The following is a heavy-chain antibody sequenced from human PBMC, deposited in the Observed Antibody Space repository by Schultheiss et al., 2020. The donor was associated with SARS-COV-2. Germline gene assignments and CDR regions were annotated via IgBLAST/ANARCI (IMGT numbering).Heavy chain of an antibody. CDR1: GFSLSTSGMC. CDR2: IDWDDDK. V-gene: IGHV2-70*01. CDR3: ARGYGDYSTDYYYGMDV. J-gene: IGHJ6*02. Sequence: SGPTLVKPTQTLTLTCTFSGFSLSTSGMCVSWIRQPPGKALEWLALIDWDDDKYYSTSLKPRFTISKDTSKNHVVLTMTNMDPVDTATYYCARGYGDYSTDYYYGMDVWGQGTTVTVSS. D-gene: IGHD4-17*01.